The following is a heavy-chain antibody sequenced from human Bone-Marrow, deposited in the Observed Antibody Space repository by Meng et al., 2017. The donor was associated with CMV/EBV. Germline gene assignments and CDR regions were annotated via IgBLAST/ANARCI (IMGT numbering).Heavy chain of an antibody. D-gene: IGHD1-26*01. J-gene: IGHJ4*02. Sequence: GGSLRLSCAASGFTFSDHYMDWVRQAPGKGLEWVGRIRNKRDKVTTEYAASVKGRFSISRDDSNQSVHLQMNSLKTEDTAVYYCVRDSGDYYDDYWAQGTLVTFSS. CDR2: IRNKRDKVTT. V-gene: IGHV3-72*01. CDR3: VRDSGDYYDDY. CDR1: GFTFSDHY.